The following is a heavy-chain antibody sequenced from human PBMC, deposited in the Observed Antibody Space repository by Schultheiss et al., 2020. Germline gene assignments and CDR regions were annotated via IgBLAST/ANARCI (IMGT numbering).Heavy chain of an antibody. CDR1: GYTFTSYD. J-gene: IGHJ6*02. V-gene: IGHV1-8*01. CDR3: ARVDDSSGYYYRWGYYYYYGMDV. D-gene: IGHD3-22*01. CDR2: MNPNSGNT. Sequence: ASVKVSCKASGYTFTSYDINWVRQATGQGLEWMGWMNPNSGNTGYAQKFQGRVTMTRNTSISTAYMELSSLRSEDTAVYYCARVDDSSGYYYRWGYYYYYGMDVWGQGTTVTVSS.